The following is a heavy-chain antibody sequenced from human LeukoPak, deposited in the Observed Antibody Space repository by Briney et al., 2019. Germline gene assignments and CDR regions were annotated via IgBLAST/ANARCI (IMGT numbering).Heavy chain of an antibody. CDR3: ARGGKVTSPSAFDY. CDR1: GGTFSSYT. V-gene: IGHV1-69*02. CDR2: IIPILGIA. Sequence: SVKVSCKASGGTFSSYTISWVRQAPGQGLEWMGRIIPILGIANYAQKFQGRVTITADKSTSTAYMELSSLRSEDTAVYYCARGGKVTSPSAFDYWGQGTLVTVSS. D-gene: IGHD4-17*01. J-gene: IGHJ4*02.